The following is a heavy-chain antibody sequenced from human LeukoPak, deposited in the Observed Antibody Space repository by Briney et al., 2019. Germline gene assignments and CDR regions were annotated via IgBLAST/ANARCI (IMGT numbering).Heavy chain of an antibody. D-gene: IGHD3-10*01. CDR3: ARDLRGVIISGYYYYYMDV. J-gene: IGHJ6*03. CDR2: IIPIFGTA. Sequence: PVKVSCKASGGTFSSYAISWVRQAPGQGLEWMGGIIPIFGTANYAQKFQGRVTITTDESTSTAYMELSSLRSEDTAVYYCARDLRGVIISGYYYYYMDVWGKGTTVTVSS. V-gene: IGHV1-69*05. CDR1: GGTFSSYA.